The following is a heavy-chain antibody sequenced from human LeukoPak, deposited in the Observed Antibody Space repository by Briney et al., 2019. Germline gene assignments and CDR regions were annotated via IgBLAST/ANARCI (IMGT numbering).Heavy chain of an antibody. J-gene: IGHJ3*02. CDR1: GFTFSSYF. CDR3: ARDLRQQLVKDAFDI. D-gene: IGHD6-13*01. V-gene: IGHV3-7*01. Sequence: GGSLRLSCAASGFTFSSYFMSWVRQAPGKGLEWVANIKKDGSEKYYVDSVKGRFTISRDNAKNSLYLQMNSLRAEDTAVYYCARDLRQQLVKDAFDIWGQGTMVTVSS. CDR2: IKKDGSEK.